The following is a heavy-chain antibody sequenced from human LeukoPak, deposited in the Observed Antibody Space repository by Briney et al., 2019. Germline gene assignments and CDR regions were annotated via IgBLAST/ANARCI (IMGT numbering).Heavy chain of an antibody. D-gene: IGHD1-1*01. Sequence: ASVKVSCKASGYTFTSYGISWVRQAPGQGLEWMGWISAYNGNTNYAQKLQGRVTMTTDTSTSTAYVELRSLRSDDTAVYYCARVRLEPNYYYYGMDVWGKGTTVTVSS. CDR2: ISAYNGNT. J-gene: IGHJ6*04. CDR3: ARVRLEPNYYYYGMDV. CDR1: GYTFTSYG. V-gene: IGHV1-18*04.